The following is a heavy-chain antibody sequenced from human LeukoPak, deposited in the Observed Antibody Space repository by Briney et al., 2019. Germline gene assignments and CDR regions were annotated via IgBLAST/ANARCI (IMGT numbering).Heavy chain of an antibody. CDR1: GFTFSSYT. Sequence: PGGSLRLSCAASGFTFSSYTMSWVRQAPGKGLEWVSSISSSSSYIYYADSVKGRFTISRDNAKNSLYLQMNSLRAEDTAVYYCARDLRGSSSNYWGQGTLVTVSS. CDR2: ISSSSSYI. J-gene: IGHJ4*02. CDR3: ARDLRGSSSNY. D-gene: IGHD6-6*01. V-gene: IGHV3-21*01.